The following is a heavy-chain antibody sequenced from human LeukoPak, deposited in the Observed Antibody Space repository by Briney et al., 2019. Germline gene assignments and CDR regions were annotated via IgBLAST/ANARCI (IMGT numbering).Heavy chain of an antibody. V-gene: IGHV1-46*01. Sequence: GASVKVSCKASGYTFTSYYMHWVRQAPGEGLEWMGIINPSGGSTSYAQKFQGRVTMTRDMSTSTVYMELSSLRSEDTAVYYCATYPPITFGGVIVGENWGQGTLVTVSS. CDR3: ATYPPITFGGVIVGEN. CDR2: INPSGGST. CDR1: GYTFTSYY. D-gene: IGHD3-16*02. J-gene: IGHJ4*02.